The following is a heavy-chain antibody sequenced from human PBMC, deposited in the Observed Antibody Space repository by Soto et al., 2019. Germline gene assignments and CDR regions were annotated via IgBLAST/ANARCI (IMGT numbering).Heavy chain of an antibody. CDR3: ARGGSLYWYFDL. CDR2: INAGNGNT. D-gene: IGHD1-26*01. J-gene: IGHJ2*01. Sequence: QVQLVQSGAEVKKPGASVKVSCKASGYTFTSYAMHWVRQAPGQRLEWMGWINAGNGNTKYSQKFHGRVTITRDTSASTAYMELSSLRSEDTAVYYCARGGSLYWYFDLWGRGTLVTVSS. CDR1: GYTFTSYA. V-gene: IGHV1-3*01.